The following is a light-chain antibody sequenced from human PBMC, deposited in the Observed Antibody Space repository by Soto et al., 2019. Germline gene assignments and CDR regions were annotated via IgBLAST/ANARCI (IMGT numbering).Light chain of an antibody. CDR2: GNS. CDR1: SSNIRTGYD. Sequence: QSVLTQPPSVSGAPGQRVTISCTGSSSNIRTGYDVHWYQQLPGTAPKLLIYGNSNRPSGVPDRFSGSKSGTSASLAITGLQAEDEADYYCQSYDSNLSVVFGGGTKLTVL. J-gene: IGLJ2*01. CDR3: QSYDSNLSVV. V-gene: IGLV1-40*01.